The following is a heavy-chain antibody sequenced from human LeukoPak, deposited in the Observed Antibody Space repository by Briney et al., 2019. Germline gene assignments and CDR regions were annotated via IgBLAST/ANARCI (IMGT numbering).Heavy chain of an antibody. J-gene: IGHJ4*02. CDR3: ARDHDNYYDSSGADFDY. CDR2: ISSSSSTI. D-gene: IGHD3-22*01. V-gene: IGHV3-48*01. Sequence: GGSLRLSCAASGFTFSSYGMNWVRQAPGKGLEWVSYISSSSSTIYYADSVKGRFTISRDNAKNSLYLQMNSLRAEDTAVYYCARDHDNYYDSSGADFDYWGQGTLVTVSS. CDR1: GFTFSSYG.